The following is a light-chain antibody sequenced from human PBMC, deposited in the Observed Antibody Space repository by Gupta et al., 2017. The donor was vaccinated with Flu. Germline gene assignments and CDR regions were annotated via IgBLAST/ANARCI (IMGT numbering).Light chain of an antibody. Sequence: QSVLIQPPSASGTPGQRVTISCSGSSSNIGSNYVYWYQQLPGPAPKLLIYRNNQRPSGVPDRFSGSKSGTSASLGTSGLRSEDEADYYCAAWDDSLSGWVFGGGTKLTVL. CDR1: SSNIGSNY. J-gene: IGLJ3*02. CDR2: RNN. V-gene: IGLV1-47*01. CDR3: AAWDDSLSGWV.